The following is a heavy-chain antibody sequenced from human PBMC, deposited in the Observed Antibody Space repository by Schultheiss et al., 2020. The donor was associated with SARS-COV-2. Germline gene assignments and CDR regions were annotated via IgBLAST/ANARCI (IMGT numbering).Heavy chain of an antibody. V-gene: IGHV2-70*04. D-gene: IGHD4-17*01. CDR1: GFSLSTDGMR. Sequence: SGPTLVKPTQTLTLTCTFSGFSLSTDGMRVSWIRQPPGKALEWLARIDWDDDKFYSTSLKTRLTISRDTSKNQVVLTMTNMGPVDTATYYCARIWTTGFARGMDAWGKGTTVTVSS. CDR3: ARIWTTGFARGMDA. CDR2: IDWDDDK. J-gene: IGHJ6*03.